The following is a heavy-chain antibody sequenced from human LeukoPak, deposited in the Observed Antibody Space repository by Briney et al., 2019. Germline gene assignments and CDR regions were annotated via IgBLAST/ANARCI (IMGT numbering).Heavy chain of an antibody. CDR1: GYTFTGYY. V-gene: IGHV1-2*06. Sequence: ASVKVSCKXSGYTFTGYYMHWVRQAPGQGLEWMGRINPNSGGTNYAQKFQGRVTMTRDTSISTAYMELSRLRSDDTAVYYCARVGTSWVREEDYWGQGTLVTVSS. CDR2: INPNSGGT. CDR3: ARVGTSWVREEDY. D-gene: IGHD3-10*01. J-gene: IGHJ4*02.